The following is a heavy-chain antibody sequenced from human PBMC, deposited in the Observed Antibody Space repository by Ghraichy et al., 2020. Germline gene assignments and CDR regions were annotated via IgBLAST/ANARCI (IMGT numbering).Heavy chain of an antibody. Sequence: SETLSLTCAVYGGSFSGYYWSWIRQPPGKGLEWIGEINHSGNTNYNPSLDSRVTISVDTSKNQFSLKLTSVTAAVTAVYYCARGRGWTKDAKGRRGYGWFDPWGQGTLVTVSS. CDR2: INHSGNT. V-gene: IGHV4-34*01. CDR3: ARGRGWTKDAKGRRGYGWFDP. CDR1: GGSFSGYY. D-gene: IGHD3/OR15-3a*01. J-gene: IGHJ5*02.